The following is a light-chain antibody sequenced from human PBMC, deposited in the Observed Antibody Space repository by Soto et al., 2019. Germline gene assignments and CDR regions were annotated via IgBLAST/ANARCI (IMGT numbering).Light chain of an antibody. V-gene: IGKV3-15*01. Sequence: EIVMTQSPATLSVSPGERATLSCRASQSVSSNLAWYQQKRGKAPRLLIYGASTRATGIPDRFSGSGSGTEFTLTISSLQSEDFAVYHCQQYNSLPLTFGRGTKVEIK. J-gene: IGKJ4*01. CDR3: QQYNSLPLT. CDR1: QSVSSN. CDR2: GAS.